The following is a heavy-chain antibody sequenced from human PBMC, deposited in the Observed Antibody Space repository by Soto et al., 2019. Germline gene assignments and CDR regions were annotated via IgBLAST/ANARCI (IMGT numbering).Heavy chain of an antibody. D-gene: IGHD5-12*01. Sequence: GGSLRLSCAASGFTFSSYAMHWVRQAPGKGLEWVAVISYDGSNKYYADSVKGRFTISRDNSKNTLYLQMNSLRAEDTAVYYCARARGDILYYYGMDVWGQGTTVTVSS. CDR3: ARARGDILYYYGMDV. CDR1: GFTFSSYA. V-gene: IGHV3-30-3*01. CDR2: ISYDGSNK. J-gene: IGHJ6*02.